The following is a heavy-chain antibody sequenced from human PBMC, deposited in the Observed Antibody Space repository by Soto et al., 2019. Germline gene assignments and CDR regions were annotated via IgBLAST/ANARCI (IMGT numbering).Heavy chain of an antibody. CDR1: GYTFADYG. J-gene: IGHJ2*01. CDR3: ARCYFTVGSCYTCWHFDL. D-gene: IGHD2-15*01. Sequence: QAQLVQSGAEVKKPGASVKVSCQAGGYTFADYGISWVRQAPGQGLEWVGWIGPYSGNTNYAQNLQDRVTMTTDTSTNTAYMELRSLRSDDTALYYCARCYFTVGSCYTCWHFDLWGRGTLLSVSS. CDR2: IGPYSGNT. V-gene: IGHV1-18*01.